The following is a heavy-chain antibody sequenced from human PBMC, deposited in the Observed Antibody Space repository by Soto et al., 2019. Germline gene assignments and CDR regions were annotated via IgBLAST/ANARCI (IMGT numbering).Heavy chain of an antibody. J-gene: IGHJ4*02. D-gene: IGHD6-13*01. CDR1: GFTFSSYA. CDR2: ISYDGSNK. V-gene: IGHV3-30-3*01. Sequence: QVQLVESGGGVVQPGRSLRLSCAASGFTFSSYAMHWVRQAPGKGLEWVAVISYDGSNKYYADSVKGRFTISRDNSKNTLDLQMNSLRAEDTAVYYCARDLTIAAAGTGGLFDYWGQGTLVTVSS. CDR3: ARDLTIAAAGTGGLFDY.